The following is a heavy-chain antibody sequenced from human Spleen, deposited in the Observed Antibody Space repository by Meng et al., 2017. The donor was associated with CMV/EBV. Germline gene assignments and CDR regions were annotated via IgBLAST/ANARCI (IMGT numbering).Heavy chain of an antibody. V-gene: IGHV4-31*03. CDR2: IYYTGST. CDR1: GGSISSGGYY. CDR3: ARYRVHFLEIDAFDV. J-gene: IGHJ3*01. D-gene: IGHD3-3*01. Sequence: SETLSLTCTVSGGSISSGGYYWNWIRQHPGTGLEWIGYIYYTGSTYYKSSLKSRINMSVDTSKKQISLKLSSVTAADTAVYYCARYRVHFLEIDAFDVWGQGTMVTVSS.